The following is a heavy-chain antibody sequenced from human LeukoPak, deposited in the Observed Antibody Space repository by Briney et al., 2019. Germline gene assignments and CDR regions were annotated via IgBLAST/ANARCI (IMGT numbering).Heavy chain of an antibody. Sequence: SETLSLTCAVYGGSFSGYYWSWIRQPPGKGLEWIGEINHSGSTNYNPSLKSRVTISVDTSKNQFSLKLSSVTAADTAVYYCARDSSSWYRNPSDYWGQGTLVTVSS. CDR3: ARDSSSWYRNPSDY. J-gene: IGHJ4*02. CDR1: GGSFSGYY. V-gene: IGHV4-34*01. D-gene: IGHD6-13*01. CDR2: INHSGST.